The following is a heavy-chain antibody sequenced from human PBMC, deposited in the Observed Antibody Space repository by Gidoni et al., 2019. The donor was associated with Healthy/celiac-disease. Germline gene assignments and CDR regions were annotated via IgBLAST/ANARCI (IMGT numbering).Heavy chain of an antibody. D-gene: IGHD2-2*01. Sequence: EVQLVESGGGLVKPGGSLRLSCAASGFTFSSYSMNWVRQAPGKGLEGVSSISSSSSYIYYADSVKGRFTISRDNAKNSLYLQMNSLRAEDTAVYYCARDRGQGIVVLWGQGTLVTVSS. CDR1: GFTFSSYS. CDR2: ISSSSSYI. V-gene: IGHV3-21*01. CDR3: ARDRGQGIVVL. J-gene: IGHJ4*02.